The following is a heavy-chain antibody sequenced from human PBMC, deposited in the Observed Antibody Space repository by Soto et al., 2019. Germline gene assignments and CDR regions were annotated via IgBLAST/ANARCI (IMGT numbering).Heavy chain of an antibody. Sequence: PGGSLRLSCAASGFTFSNYAVTWVRQAPGKGLEWVSTISGSGGSTYYADSVKGRFTISRDNSKNTLYLQMNSLRAEDTAVYYCARRYGGSLDYWGQGTLVTVSS. V-gene: IGHV3-23*01. CDR3: ARRYGGSLDY. CDR2: ISGSGGST. D-gene: IGHD4-17*01. J-gene: IGHJ4*02. CDR1: GFTFSNYA.